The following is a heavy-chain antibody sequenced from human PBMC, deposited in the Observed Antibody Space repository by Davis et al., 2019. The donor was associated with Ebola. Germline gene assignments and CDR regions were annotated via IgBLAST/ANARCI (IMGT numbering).Heavy chain of an antibody. V-gene: IGHV4-59*01. CDR1: GGSISSYY. J-gene: IGHJ3*02. Sequence: MPSETLSLTCTVSGGSISSYYWSWIRQPPGKGLEWIGYIYYSGSTNCNPSLKSRVTISVDTSKNQFSLKLSSVTAADTAVYYCARDQYYYDSSGYHRGAFDIWGQGTMVTVSS. D-gene: IGHD3-22*01. CDR3: ARDQYYYDSSGYHRGAFDI. CDR2: IYYSGST.